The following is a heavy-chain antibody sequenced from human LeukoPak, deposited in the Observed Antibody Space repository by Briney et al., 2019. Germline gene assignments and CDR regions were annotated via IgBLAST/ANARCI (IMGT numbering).Heavy chain of an antibody. Sequence: ASVTVSCKASGYTFTSNYMHWVRQAPGQGLEWMGIIDPSGGSTSYAQKFQGRVTMTRDTSTSTVYMELSSLRSEDTAVYYCARDNTTTGPFDYWGQGTLVTVSS. CDR3: ARDNTTTGPFDY. V-gene: IGHV1-46*01. CDR2: IDPSGGST. D-gene: IGHD1-1*01. J-gene: IGHJ4*02. CDR1: GYTFTSNY.